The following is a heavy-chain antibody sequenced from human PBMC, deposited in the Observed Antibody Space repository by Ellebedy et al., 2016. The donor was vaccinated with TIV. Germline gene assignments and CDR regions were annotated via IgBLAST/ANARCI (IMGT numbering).Heavy chain of an antibody. V-gene: IGHV3-30*01. D-gene: IGHD6-19*01. CDR1: GFTFSSHA. J-gene: IGHJ3*02. CDR3: ARDQHSSGWDAFDI. CDR2: ISYDGSNK. Sequence: GESLKISCAASGFTFSSHAMHWVRQAPGKGLEWVAVISYDGSNKHYADSVKGRFTISRDTSKDTLYLQINSLRTEDTAVYYCARDQHSSGWDAFDIWGQGTMVTVSS.